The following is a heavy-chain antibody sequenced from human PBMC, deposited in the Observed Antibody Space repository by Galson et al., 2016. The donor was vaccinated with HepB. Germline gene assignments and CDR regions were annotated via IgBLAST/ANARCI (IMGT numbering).Heavy chain of an antibody. D-gene: IGHD4-11*01. CDR1: GFTFSTHW. J-gene: IGHJ4*02. V-gene: IGHV3-74*01. CDR2: INSDGSST. Sequence: SLRLSCAAPGFTFSTHWMYWVRQAPGKGLVWVSRINSDGSSTTYADSVKGRLTISRDNAKNTLYLQMSSLRAEDTAVYYCKTSEYWGQGTLVTVSS. CDR3: KTSEY.